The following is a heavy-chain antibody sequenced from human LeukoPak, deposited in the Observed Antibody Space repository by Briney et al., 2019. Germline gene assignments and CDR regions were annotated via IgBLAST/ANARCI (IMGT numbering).Heavy chain of an antibody. V-gene: IGHV4-39*07. CDR1: GGSISSSSYY. CDR2: IYYSGST. J-gene: IGHJ6*03. D-gene: IGHD2-2*01. CDR3: ARLWVPAAQATRPYYYYYYYMDV. Sequence: SETLSLTCTVSGGSISSSSYYWGWIRQPPGKGLEWIGSIYYSGSTYYNPSLKSRVTISVDTSKNQFSLKLSSVTAADTAVYYCARLWVPAAQATRPYYYYYYYMDVWGKGTTVTVSS.